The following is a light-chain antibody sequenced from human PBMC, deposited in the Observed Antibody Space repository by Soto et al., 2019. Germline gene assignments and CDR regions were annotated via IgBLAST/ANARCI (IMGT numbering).Light chain of an antibody. CDR2: KAS. Sequence: DIQMTQSPSTLSASVGDRVTITCRASQSISSWLAWYQQKPGKDPKLLIYKASSLESGVPSRFSGSGSGTEFTLTISSLQPDDFATYYCQQYNSYSRGITFGGGTKVEIK. CDR3: QQYNSYSRGIT. CDR1: QSISSW. J-gene: IGKJ4*01. V-gene: IGKV1-5*03.